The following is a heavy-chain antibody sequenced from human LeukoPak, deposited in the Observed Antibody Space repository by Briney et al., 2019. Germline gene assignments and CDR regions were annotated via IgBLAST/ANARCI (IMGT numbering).Heavy chain of an antibody. D-gene: IGHD5-24*01. V-gene: IGHV3-30-3*01. J-gene: IGHJ6*02. CDR2: ISYDGSNK. CDR3: ARDVEMATTYYYYGMDV. CDR1: GVTFSSYA. Sequence: SLRLSCAASGVTFSSYAMHWVRQAPAKGLEGGAGISYDGSNKYYADSVKGRLTISRDNSKKTLYLQMNSLRAEDTAVYYCARDVEMATTYYYYGMDVWGQGTTVTVSS.